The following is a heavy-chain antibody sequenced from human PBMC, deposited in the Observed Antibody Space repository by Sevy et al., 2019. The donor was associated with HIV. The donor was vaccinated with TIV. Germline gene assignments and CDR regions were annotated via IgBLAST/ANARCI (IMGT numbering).Heavy chain of an antibody. D-gene: IGHD4-4*01. Sequence: GGSLRLSCAASGFTFTNYAMSWVRQAPGKGLEWVSSTGYSGGNTNYADSVKGRFTISRDTSKNTVYLQMNSLRVEDTAVYFCAKRGESSNWYTHAFDIWGQGTMVTVSS. V-gene: IGHV3-23*01. CDR2: TGYSGGNT. CDR3: AKRGESSNWYTHAFDI. J-gene: IGHJ3*02. CDR1: GFTFTNYA.